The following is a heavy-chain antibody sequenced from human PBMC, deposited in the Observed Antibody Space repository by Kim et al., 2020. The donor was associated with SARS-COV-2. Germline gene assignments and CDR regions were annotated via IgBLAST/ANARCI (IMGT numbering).Heavy chain of an antibody. D-gene: IGHD6-19*01. Sequence: SETLSLTCTVSGGSISSYYWSWIRQPPGKGLEWIGYIYYSGSTNYNPSLKSRVTISVDTSKNQFSLKLSSVTAADTAVYYCARVKSGWYGEVICLDPWG. CDR3: ARVKSGWYGEVICLDP. J-gene: IGHJ5*02. CDR2: IYYSGST. V-gene: IGHV4-59*13. CDR1: GGSISSYY.